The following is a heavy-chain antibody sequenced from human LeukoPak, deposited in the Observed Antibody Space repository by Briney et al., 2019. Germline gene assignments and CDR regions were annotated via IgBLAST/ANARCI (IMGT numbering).Heavy chain of an antibody. CDR2: VSSSSSYI. J-gene: IGHJ4*02. V-gene: IGHV3-21*01. D-gene: IGHD6-19*01. CDR3: ARSDGYSSGWYLY. Sequence: PGGSLRLSCAASGFTFSSYSMNWVRQAPGKGLEWVSSVSSSSSYIYYADSVKGRFTISRDNAKNSLYLQMNSLRAEDTAVYYCARSDGYSSGWYLYWGQGTLVTVSS. CDR1: GFTFSSYS.